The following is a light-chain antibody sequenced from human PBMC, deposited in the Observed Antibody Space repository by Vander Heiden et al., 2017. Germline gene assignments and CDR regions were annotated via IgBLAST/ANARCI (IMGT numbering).Light chain of an antibody. CDR1: QSHVYNDGNAY. Sequence: EVVITQSPLSLPVTLGQSASISCRSSQSHVYNDGNAYLGWFQQSPVQSPKRLIYKGSTRVSAIPDRFSPSASCTAFTLKISRVEADDVGVYYCRQCGHWPQTFGQGTKVEIK. CDR2: KGS. V-gene: IGKV2-30*01. J-gene: IGKJ1*01. CDR3: RQCGHWPQT.